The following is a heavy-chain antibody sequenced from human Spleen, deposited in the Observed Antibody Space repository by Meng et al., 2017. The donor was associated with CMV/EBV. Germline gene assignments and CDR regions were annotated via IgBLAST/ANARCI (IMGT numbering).Heavy chain of an antibody. CDR2: MYYIGST. J-gene: IGHJ4*02. CDR1: GGSISGGSFY. V-gene: IGHV4-39*07. Sequence: HLQLQDSGPVLVKPSETPSLPCTVSGGSISGGSFYWGWFRQPPGKGLGWIGSMYYIGSTYYNPSLKSRVTISVDTSKNQFSLRLSSVTAADTAVYYCARVPQLVPFDYWGQGTLVTVSS. CDR3: ARVPQLVPFDY. D-gene: IGHD6-13*01.